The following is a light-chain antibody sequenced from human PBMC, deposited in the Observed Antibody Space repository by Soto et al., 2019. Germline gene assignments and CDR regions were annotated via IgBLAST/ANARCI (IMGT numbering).Light chain of an antibody. J-gene: IGKJ5*01. CDR3: QQRSNWPPIT. CDR1: QSVSSSY. CDR2: GAS. V-gene: IGKV3D-20*02. Sequence: EIVLRQSPGTLSLSPGERATLSCRASQSVSSSYLAWYQQKPGQAPRLLIYGASSRATGIPARFSGSGSGTDFTLTTSSLEPEDFAVYYCQQRSNWPPITFGQGTRLAIK.